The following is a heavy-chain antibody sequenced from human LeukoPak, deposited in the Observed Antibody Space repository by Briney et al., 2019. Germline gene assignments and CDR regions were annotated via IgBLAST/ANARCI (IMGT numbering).Heavy chain of an antibody. D-gene: IGHD2-2*01. Sequence: GGSLRLSCAASGFTFSSYSMNWVRQAPGKGLEWVSSISSSSSSYIYYADSVKGRFTISRDNAKNSLYLQMNSLRAEDTAVYYCARVGDIVVVPAALGGDYFDYWGQGTLVTVSS. V-gene: IGHV3-21*01. J-gene: IGHJ4*02. CDR3: ARVGDIVVVPAALGGDYFDY. CDR1: GFTFSSYS. CDR2: ISSSSSSYI.